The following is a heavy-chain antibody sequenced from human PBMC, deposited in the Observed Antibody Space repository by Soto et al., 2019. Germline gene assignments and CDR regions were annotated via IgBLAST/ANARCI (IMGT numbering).Heavy chain of an antibody. CDR3: AREEYSTNYFDF. CDR1: GLTFSNSP. CDR2: MSYDGNRQ. V-gene: IGHV3-30-3*01. D-gene: IGHD5-18*01. Sequence: GGSLRLSCVASGLTFSNSPIHWVRQAPGKGLEWVSVMSYDGNRQYYAGSVKGRFTISRDSSKNTLYLQMNSVRLEDTAMYYCAREEYSTNYFDFWGQGTLVTVSS. J-gene: IGHJ4*02.